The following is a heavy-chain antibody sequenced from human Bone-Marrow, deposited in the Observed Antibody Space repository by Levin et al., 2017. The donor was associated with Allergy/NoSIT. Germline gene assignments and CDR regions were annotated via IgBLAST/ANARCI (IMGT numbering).Heavy chain of an antibody. CDR1: GFTFSAYA. CDR2: IVGDGYNG. V-gene: IGHV3-23*01. Sequence: GGSLRLSCVASGFTFSAYAMNWVRQAPGKGLEWISGIVGDGYNGEYADSVKGRFTISRDNSKNTLYLQMDGLRADDTAMYFCTRRAALDFWGQGTPVTVSS. J-gene: IGHJ4*02. D-gene: IGHD6-13*01. CDR3: TRRAALDF.